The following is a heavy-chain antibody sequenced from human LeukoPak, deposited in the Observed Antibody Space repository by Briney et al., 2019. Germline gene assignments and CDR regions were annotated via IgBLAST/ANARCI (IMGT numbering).Heavy chain of an antibody. V-gene: IGHV4-59*01. CDR1: GVSISSYY. J-gene: IGHJ4*02. CDR3: ARGPAADTAY. CDR2: ISYSGST. Sequence: SETLSLACTVSGVSISSYYWSWIRQPPGKELEWIGYISYSGSTNYNPSLKSRVTMSADTSKNQFSLELSSVTAADTAMYYCARGPAADTAYWGQGTLVTVSS. D-gene: IGHD2-2*01.